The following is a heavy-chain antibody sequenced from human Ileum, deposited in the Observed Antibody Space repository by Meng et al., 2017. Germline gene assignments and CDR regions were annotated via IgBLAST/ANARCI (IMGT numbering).Heavy chain of an antibody. D-gene: IGHD2-2*01. CDR2: IKQDGSEK. CDR3: ARSRRQVAPTDGMDV. Sequence: GESLKISCAASGFTFSSYWMSWVRQAPGKGLEWVANIKQDGSEKYYVDSVKGRFTISRDNAKNSLYLQMNSLRAEDTAVYYCARSRRQVAPTDGMDVWGQGTTVTVSS. CDR1: GFTFSSYW. V-gene: IGHV3-7*01. J-gene: IGHJ6*02.